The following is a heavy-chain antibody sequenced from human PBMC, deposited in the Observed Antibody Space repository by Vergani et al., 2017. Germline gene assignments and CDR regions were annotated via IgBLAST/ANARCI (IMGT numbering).Heavy chain of an antibody. J-gene: IGHJ4*02. Sequence: EVQLVESGGGLVQPGRSLRLSCTASGFTFGDYAMSWFRQAPGKGLEWVGFIRSKAYGGTTEYAASVKGRFTISRDDSKSIAYLQMNSLKTEDTAVYYCTRVYDSSGSYKGAIGYWGQGTLVTVSS. CDR1: GFTFGDYA. CDR3: TRVYDSSGSYKGAIGY. CDR2: IRSKAYGGTT. D-gene: IGHD3-22*01. V-gene: IGHV3-49*03.